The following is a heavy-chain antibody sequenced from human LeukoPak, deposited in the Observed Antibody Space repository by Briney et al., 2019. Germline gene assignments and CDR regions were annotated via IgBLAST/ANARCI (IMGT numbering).Heavy chain of an antibody. CDR2: ISSSSSYT. Sequence: KTGGSLRLSCAASGFTCSDYYMSWIGQAPGMGLEWVSYISSSSSYTNYADSVKGRFTISRDNAKNSLYLQMNSLRAEDTAVYYCATTRDGYNPDWGQGTLVTVSS. CDR1: GFTCSDYY. CDR3: ATTRDGYNPD. V-gene: IGHV3-11*03. J-gene: IGHJ4*02. D-gene: IGHD5-24*01.